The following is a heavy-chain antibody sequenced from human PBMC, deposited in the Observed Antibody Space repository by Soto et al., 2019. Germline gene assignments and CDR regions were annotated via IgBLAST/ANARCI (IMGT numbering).Heavy chain of an antibody. J-gene: IGHJ4*01. CDR1: GGSISSSSYY. D-gene: IGHD2-15*01. CDR3: ARHTPAISISDH. V-gene: IGHV4-39*01. CDR2: IYYSGST. Sequence: QLQLQESGPGLVKPSETLSLTCTVSGGSISSSSYYWGWIRQPPGKGLEWIGSIYYSGSTYYNPSLKSRVTISVDTSKNQFSLKLSSVTAADTAVYYCARHTPAISISDHWGQGTQVTVSS.